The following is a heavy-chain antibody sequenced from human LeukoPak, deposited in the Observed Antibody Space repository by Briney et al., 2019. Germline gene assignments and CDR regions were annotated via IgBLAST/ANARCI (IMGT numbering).Heavy chain of an antibody. J-gene: IGHJ4*02. CDR3: ARESSGWFYFDY. CDR2: IYASGST. Sequence: PSETLSLTCTVSGGSISSYYWSWIRQPAGKGLEWIGRIYASGSTNYNPSLKSRVTMSVDTSKNQCSLKLSSVTAADTAVYFCARESSGWFYFDYWGQGALATVS. V-gene: IGHV4-4*07. D-gene: IGHD6-19*01. CDR1: GGSISSYY.